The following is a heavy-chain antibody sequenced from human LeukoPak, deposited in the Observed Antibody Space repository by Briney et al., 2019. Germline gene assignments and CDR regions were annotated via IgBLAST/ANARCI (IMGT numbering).Heavy chain of an antibody. CDR2: ISGSGGST. Sequence: PGGSLRLSCVASGFIFSNYGMHWVRQAPGKGLEWVSAISGSGGSTYYADSVKGRFTISRDNSKNTLYLQMNSLRAEDTAVYYCATLFTYPGPFDYWGQGTLVTVSS. V-gene: IGHV3-23*01. CDR3: ATLFTYPGPFDY. J-gene: IGHJ4*02. CDR1: GFIFSNYG.